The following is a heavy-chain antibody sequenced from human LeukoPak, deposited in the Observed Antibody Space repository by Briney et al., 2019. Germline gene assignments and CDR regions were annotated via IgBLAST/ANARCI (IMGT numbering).Heavy chain of an antibody. CDR3: ARNLGSSYSYLFDY. CDR1: GGSSSGYY. CDR2: VYNSEYT. J-gene: IGHJ4*02. Sequence: SETLSLTCTVTGGSSSGYYWSRIRQPPGKGLEWIGYVYNSEYTSYNPSLRSRVSISFDTSENQFSLSLTSVTAADTALYYCARNLGSSYSYLFDYWGQGTLVTVSS. D-gene: IGHD2-15*01. V-gene: IGHV4-59*08.